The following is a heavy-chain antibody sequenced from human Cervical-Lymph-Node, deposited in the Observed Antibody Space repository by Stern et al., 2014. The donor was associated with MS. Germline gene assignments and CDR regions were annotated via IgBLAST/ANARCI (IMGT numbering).Heavy chain of an antibody. CDR2: INPSGGST. D-gene: IGHD3-16*01. Sequence: QVHLVESGAEVKKPGASVKVSCKASGYTFTSYYMHWVRQAPGQGLEWMGIINPSGGSTRYAQKFQGRVTMTRDTSTSTVYMELSSLRSEDTAVYYCARVGRVTKDAFDIWGQGTMVTVSS. CDR3: ARVGRVTKDAFDI. V-gene: IGHV1-46*01. J-gene: IGHJ3*02. CDR1: GYTFTSYY.